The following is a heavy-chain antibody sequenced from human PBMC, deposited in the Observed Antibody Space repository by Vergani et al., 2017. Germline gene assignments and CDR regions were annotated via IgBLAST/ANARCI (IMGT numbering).Heavy chain of an antibody. CDR2: IYYSGST. J-gene: IGHJ5*02. V-gene: IGHV4-59*01. D-gene: IGHD4-17*01. Sequence: QVQLQESGPGLVKPSETLSLTCTVSGGSISSYYWSWIRQPPGKGLEWIGYIYYSGSTNYNPSLKSRVTISVDTSKNQFSLKLSSVTAADTAVYYCARGADYGDYGRWFDPWGQGTLVTVSS. CDR3: ARGADYGDYGRWFDP. CDR1: GGSISSYY.